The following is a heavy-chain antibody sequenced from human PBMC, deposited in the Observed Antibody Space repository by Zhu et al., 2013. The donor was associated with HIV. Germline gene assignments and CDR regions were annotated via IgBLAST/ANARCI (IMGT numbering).Heavy chain of an antibody. J-gene: IGHJ6*02. CDR3: ASRRPMTGGYYYYGMDV. CDR1: GYTFTSYD. CDR2: MNPNSGNT. Sequence: QVQLVQSGAEVKKPGASVKVSCKASGYTFTSYDINWVRQATGQGLEWMGWMNPNSGNTGYAQKFQGRVTMTRNTSISTAYMELSSLRSEDTAVYYCASRRPMTGGYYYYGMDVWGQGTTVTVSS. D-gene: IGHD3-10*01. V-gene: IGHV1-8*01.